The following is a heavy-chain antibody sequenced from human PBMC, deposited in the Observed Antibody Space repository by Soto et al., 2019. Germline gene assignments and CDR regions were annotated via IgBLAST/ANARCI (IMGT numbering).Heavy chain of an antibody. Sequence: ASVKVSCKVSGYTLTELSMHWVRQAPGKGLEWMGGFDPEDGETIYAQKFQGRVTMTRDTSTSTVYMELSSLRSEDTAVYYCARGLYYYGSGKIPFYYYYYYGMDVWGQGTTVTVSS. D-gene: IGHD3-10*01. CDR1: GYTLTELS. V-gene: IGHV1-24*01. CDR3: ARGLYYYGSGKIPFYYYYYYGMDV. J-gene: IGHJ6*02. CDR2: FDPEDGET.